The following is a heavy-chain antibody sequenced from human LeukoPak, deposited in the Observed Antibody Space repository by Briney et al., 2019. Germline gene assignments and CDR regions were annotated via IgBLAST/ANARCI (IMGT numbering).Heavy chain of an antibody. CDR2: IYYSGST. V-gene: IGHV4-30-4*01. J-gene: IGHJ5*02. D-gene: IGHD3-22*01. Sequence: SETLSLTCTVSGGSISSGDYYWSWIRQPPGKGLEWIGYIYYSGSTYYNPSLKSRVTISVDTSKNQFSLKLSSVTAADTAVYYCAGSGYYTNWFDPWGQGTLVTVSS. CDR3: AGSGYYTNWFDP. CDR1: GGSISSGDYY.